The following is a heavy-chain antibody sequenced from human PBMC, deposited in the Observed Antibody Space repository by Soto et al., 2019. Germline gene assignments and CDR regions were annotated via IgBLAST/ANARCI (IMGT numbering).Heavy chain of an antibody. D-gene: IGHD3-3*01. CDR3: AKDKRIYDFRSGPADAFDI. CDR1: GFTFSSYA. V-gene: IGHV3-23*01. J-gene: IGHJ3*02. CDR2: ISGSGGST. Sequence: GGSLRLSCAASGFTFSSYAMSWVRQAPGKGLEWVSAISGSGGSTYYADSVKGRFTISRDNSKNTLYLQMNSLRAEDTAVYYCAKDKRIYDFRSGPADAFDIWGQGTMVTVSS.